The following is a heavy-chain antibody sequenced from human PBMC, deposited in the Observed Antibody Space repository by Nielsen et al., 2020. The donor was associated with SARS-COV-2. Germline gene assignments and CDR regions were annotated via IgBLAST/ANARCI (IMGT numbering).Heavy chain of an antibody. D-gene: IGHD6-25*01. V-gene: IGHV1-69*06. Sequence: SVKVSCKASGGTFSSYAISWVRQAPGQGLEWMGGTVAIFGTPFYAQKFQERVTITADKSTNTAYMELSSLSSGDTAMYYCASTSGQNYFDPWGQGTLVTVSS. CDR1: GGTFSSYA. CDR3: ASTSGQNYFDP. J-gene: IGHJ5*02. CDR2: TVAIFGTP.